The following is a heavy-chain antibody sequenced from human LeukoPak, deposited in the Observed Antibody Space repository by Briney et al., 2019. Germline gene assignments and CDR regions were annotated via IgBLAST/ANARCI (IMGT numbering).Heavy chain of an antibody. J-gene: IGHJ4*02. V-gene: IGHV3-30*18. CDR2: ISYDGSNK. CDR3: AKAPGRGGYSHLDY. CDR1: GFTFSSYG. Sequence: GGSLRPSCAASGFTFSSYGMHWVRQAPGKGLEWVAVISYDGSNKYYADSVKGRFTISRDNSKNTLYLQMNSLRAEDTAVYYCAKAPGRGGYSHLDYWGQGTLVTVSS. D-gene: IGHD2-21*01.